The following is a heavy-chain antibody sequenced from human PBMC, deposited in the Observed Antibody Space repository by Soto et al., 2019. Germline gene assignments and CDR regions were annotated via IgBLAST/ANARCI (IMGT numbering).Heavy chain of an antibody. D-gene: IGHD3-10*01. V-gene: IGHV4-39*01. J-gene: IGHJ4*02. CDR1: GGSISSSAYY. Sequence: QLQLQESGPGLVKPSETLSLTCTVSGGSISSSAYYWGWIRQPPGKGLEWIGNIFYTGSTYYNPSLKSRVIISVDTSKNQFSLKLSSVTAADTAVYYCARSSNYYGSGSPRYYFDYWGQGTLVTVSS. CDR2: IFYTGST. CDR3: ARSSNYYGSGSPRYYFDY.